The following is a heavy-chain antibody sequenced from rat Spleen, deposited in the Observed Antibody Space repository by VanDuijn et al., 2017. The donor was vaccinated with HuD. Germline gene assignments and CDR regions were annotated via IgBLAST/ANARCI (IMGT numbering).Heavy chain of an antibody. CDR1: GFTFNNYD. J-gene: IGHJ2*01. CDR3: TTSMGITTRGFDY. D-gene: IGHD1-9*01. Sequence: EVQLVESGGGFVQPGRSLKLSCAASGFTFNNYDMAWVRQAPPKGLEWVASISPSGGTTYYRDSVKGRFTVSRDNAKSTLYLQMDSLRSEDTATYYCTTSMGITTRGFDYWGQGVMVTVSS. V-gene: IGHV5-27*01. CDR2: ISPSGGTT.